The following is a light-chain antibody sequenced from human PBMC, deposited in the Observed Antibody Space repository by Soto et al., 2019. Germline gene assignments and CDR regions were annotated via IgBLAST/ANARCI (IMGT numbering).Light chain of an antibody. V-gene: IGKV4-1*01. Sequence: DIVMTQSPDSLAVSLGERATINCKSSQSILYSSNNKNYLAWYQQKPGQPPKLLIYWASTRESGVPDRFSGSGSGKDFTLTITGLQAEDVAVYYCQQYYSTPRTFGQGTKVEIK. J-gene: IGKJ1*01. CDR3: QQYYSTPRT. CDR2: WAS. CDR1: QSILYSSNNKNY.